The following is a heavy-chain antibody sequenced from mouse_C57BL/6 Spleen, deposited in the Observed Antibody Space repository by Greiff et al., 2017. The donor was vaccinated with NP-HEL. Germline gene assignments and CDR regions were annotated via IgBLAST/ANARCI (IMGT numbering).Heavy chain of an antibody. J-gene: IGHJ2*01. V-gene: IGHV1-50*01. CDR1: GYTFTSYW. CDR3: ARSYDYDSFDY. CDR2: IDPSDSYT. D-gene: IGHD2-4*01. Sequence: QVQLQQPGAELVKPGASVKLSCKASGYTFTSYWMQWVKQRPGQGLEWIGEIDPSDSYTNYNQKFKGKATLTVDTSSSTAYRQLSSLTSEDSAVYYCARSYDYDSFDYWGQGTTLTVSS.